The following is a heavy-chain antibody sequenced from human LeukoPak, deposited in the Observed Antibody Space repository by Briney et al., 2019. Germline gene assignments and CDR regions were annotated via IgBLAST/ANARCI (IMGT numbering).Heavy chain of an antibody. CDR2: ISSSSSTI. CDR1: GFTFSSYS. V-gene: IGHV3-48*02. CDR3: ASRYCSGGSCYFVY. D-gene: IGHD2-15*01. Sequence: GGSLRLSCAASGFTFSSYSMNWVRRAPGKGLEWVSYISSSSSTIYYADSVKGRFTISRDNAKNSLYLQMNSLRDEDTAVYYCASRYCSGGSCYFVYWGQGTLVTVSS. J-gene: IGHJ4*02.